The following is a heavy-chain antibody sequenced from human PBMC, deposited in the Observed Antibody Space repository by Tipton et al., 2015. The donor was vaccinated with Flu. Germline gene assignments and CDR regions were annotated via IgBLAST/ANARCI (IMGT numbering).Heavy chain of an antibody. V-gene: IGHV4-38-2*01. CDR2: IYHSGTT. J-gene: IGHJ4*02. CDR3: ARHQSSSLLPLDY. D-gene: IGHD6-6*01. Sequence: QLVQSGPEVKPSETLSLTCSVSGYSIRSAYYWGWVRRPPGKGLEWIGTIYHSGTTYYNPSLKSRLTISVDTSKNQFSLRLTSVTAADTAVYYCARHQSSSLLPLDYWDQGTLVTVSS. CDR1: GYSIRSAYY.